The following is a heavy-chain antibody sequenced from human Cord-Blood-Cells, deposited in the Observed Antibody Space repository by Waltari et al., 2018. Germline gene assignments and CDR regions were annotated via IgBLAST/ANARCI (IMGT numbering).Heavy chain of an antibody. D-gene: IGHD4-17*01. Sequence: EVQLVESGGGLVQPGGSLRLSCAASGFTFSSYSMNWVRLAPGKGLDWCSYISRSSSTIYYADSVKGRFTISRDNAKNSLYRQMNSLRAEDTAVYYCARVRTNGVDAFDIWGQGTMVTVSS. CDR3: ARVRTNGVDAFDI. V-gene: IGHV3-48*01. CDR2: ISRSSSTI. CDR1: GFTFSSYS. J-gene: IGHJ3*02.